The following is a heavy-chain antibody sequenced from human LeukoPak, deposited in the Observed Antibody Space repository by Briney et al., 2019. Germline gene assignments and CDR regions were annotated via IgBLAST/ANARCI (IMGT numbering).Heavy chain of an antibody. CDR2: INPNSGGT. D-gene: IGHD6-13*01. CDR1: GYTFTGYY. J-gene: IGHJ5*02. Sequence: ASVKVSCKASGYTFTGYYIHWVRQAPGQGLEWMGWINPNSGGTSYAQKFQGRVTMTRDTSISTAYMELSRLRSDDTAVYYCARTAAAGTSQFYMRPFDPWGQGTPVTVSS. V-gene: IGHV1-2*02. CDR3: ARTAAAGTSQFYMRPFDP.